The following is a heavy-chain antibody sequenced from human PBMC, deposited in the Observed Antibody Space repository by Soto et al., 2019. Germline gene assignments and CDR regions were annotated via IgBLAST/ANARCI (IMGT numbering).Heavy chain of an antibody. J-gene: IGHJ5*02. CDR3: AGGIKYGDYSRWCDP. V-gene: IGHV1-8*01. Sequence: QVPLVQSGAEVKKPGASVKVSCKASGYIFTNYDINWVRQATGQGLEYLGWINPNSGNTGYVQKFQGRVTMTRNTSINTAYMELDSLRSEDTAVYYCAGGIKYGDYSRWCDPWGQGTLVTVSS. D-gene: IGHD4-17*01. CDR2: INPNSGNT. CDR1: GYIFTNYD.